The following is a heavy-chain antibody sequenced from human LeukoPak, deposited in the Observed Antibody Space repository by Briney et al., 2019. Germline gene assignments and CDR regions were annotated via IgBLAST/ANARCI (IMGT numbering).Heavy chain of an antibody. J-gene: IGHJ5*02. CDR1: GYSISSGFY. CDR2: IYHSGST. CDR3: ARGSGTYFRTYFDP. V-gene: IGHV4-38-2*02. D-gene: IGHD3-10*01. Sequence: PSETLSLTCTVSGYSISSGFYWGWIRQPPGRGLEWIGSIYHSGSTSYNPTLKSRVTISVDTSKNQFSLNLSSLTTADTAIYYCARGSGTYFRTYFDPWGQGTLVTVSS.